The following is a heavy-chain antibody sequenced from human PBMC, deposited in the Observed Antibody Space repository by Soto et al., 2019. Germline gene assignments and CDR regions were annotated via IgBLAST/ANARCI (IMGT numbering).Heavy chain of an antibody. CDR2: ISGSGGST. CDR3: EKTDHSFAGYWFDY. Sequence: GGSLRLSCAASGFTFTNYPMAWVRQAPAKGLEWVSTISGSGGSTFYADSVKGRFTISRDNSKNTVYLQMNSLRVEDTAVYYCEKTDHSFAGYWFDYWGQGTLVTVSS. CDR1: GFTFTNYP. V-gene: IGHV3-23*01. D-gene: IGHD2-8*02. J-gene: IGHJ4*02.